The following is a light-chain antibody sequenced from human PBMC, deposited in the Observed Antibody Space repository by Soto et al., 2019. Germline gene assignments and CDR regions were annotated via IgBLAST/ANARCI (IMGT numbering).Light chain of an antibody. J-gene: IGKJ5*01. Sequence: DIQMTQSPSSVSASLGDSFTITCRASQGVSDWVAWYQQKPGEAPKLLIYGSSSLLSGVPSRFSGTRSGTDFTLTISSLQPEDFATYYCQQANSYPWTFGQGTRLEIK. CDR2: GSS. CDR3: QQANSYPWT. CDR1: QGVSDW. V-gene: IGKV1-12*01.